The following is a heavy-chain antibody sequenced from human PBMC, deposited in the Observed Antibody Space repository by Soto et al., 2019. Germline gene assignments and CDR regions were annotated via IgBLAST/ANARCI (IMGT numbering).Heavy chain of an antibody. J-gene: IGHJ4*02. Sequence: GGSLRLSCAASGFTFDDYAMHWVRQAPGKGLEWVSGISWNSGSIGYADSVKGRFTISRDNAKNSLYLQMNSLRAEDTALYYCAKDSRPWLVTSLNYFDYWGQGTLVTVSS. CDR1: GFTFDDYA. D-gene: IGHD6-19*01. CDR2: ISWNSGSI. V-gene: IGHV3-9*01. CDR3: AKDSRPWLVTSLNYFDY.